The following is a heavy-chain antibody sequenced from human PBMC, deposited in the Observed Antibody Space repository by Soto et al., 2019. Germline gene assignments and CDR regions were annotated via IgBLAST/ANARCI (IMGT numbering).Heavy chain of an antibody. D-gene: IGHD2-15*01. Sequence: EVQLVESGGGLVQPGGSLRLSCAASGFTFSDHYMDWVRQAPGKGLEWVGRTRNKANSYTTEYAASVKGRFTISSDDSKNSMYLQMNSLKTEDTAVYYCARGYCSGGTCYSGDYWGQGTLVTVSS. CDR1: GFTFSDHY. J-gene: IGHJ4*02. CDR2: TRNKANSYTT. V-gene: IGHV3-72*01. CDR3: ARGYCSGGTCYSGDY.